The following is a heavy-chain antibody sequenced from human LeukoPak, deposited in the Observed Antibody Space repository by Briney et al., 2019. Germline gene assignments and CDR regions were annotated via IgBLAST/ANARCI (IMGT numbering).Heavy chain of an antibody. Sequence: GGSLRLSCAASGFTFDAYAMHWVRQAPGKGLEWVSLISGDGGSTYYADSVKGRFTISRDNSKNSLYLQMNSLRTEDTALYYCAKAEGGYCSSTSCPEINYWGQGTLVTVSS. CDR1: GFTFDAYA. J-gene: IGHJ4*02. D-gene: IGHD2-2*01. V-gene: IGHV3-43*02. CDR3: AKAEGGYCSSTSCPEINY. CDR2: ISGDGGST.